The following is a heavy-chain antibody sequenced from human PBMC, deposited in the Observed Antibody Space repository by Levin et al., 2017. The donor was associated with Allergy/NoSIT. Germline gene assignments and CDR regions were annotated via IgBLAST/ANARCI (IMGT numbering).Heavy chain of an antibody. D-gene: IGHD2-15*01. CDR3: ARGSYCSAGTCYSRLGY. V-gene: IGHV3-23*01. CDR1: GFTLSDSA. J-gene: IGHJ4*02. Sequence: GGSLRLSCVGSGFTLSDSATTWVRQAPGEGLVWVSGISDSGSSTYYADSVKGRFTISRDISTNTVFLQMNSLSAEDTALYYCARGSYCSAGTCYSRLGYWGQGTLVTVSS. CDR2: ISDSGSST.